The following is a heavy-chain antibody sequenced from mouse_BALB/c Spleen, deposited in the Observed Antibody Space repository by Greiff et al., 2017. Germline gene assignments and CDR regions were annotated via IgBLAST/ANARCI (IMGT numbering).Heavy chain of an antibody. Sequence: SGAELVKPGASVKLSCKASGYTFTSYYMYWVKQRPGQGLEWIGEINPSNGGTNFNEKFKSKATLTVDKSSSTAYMQLSSLTSEDSAVYYCTRSPYYGNYAYAMDYWGQGTSVTVSS. CDR3: TRSPYYGNYAYAMDY. D-gene: IGHD2-10*01. CDR1: GYTFTSYY. CDR2: INPSNGGT. J-gene: IGHJ4*01. V-gene: IGHV1S81*02.